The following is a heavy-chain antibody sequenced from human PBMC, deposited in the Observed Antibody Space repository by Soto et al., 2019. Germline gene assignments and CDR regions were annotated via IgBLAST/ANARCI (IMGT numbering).Heavy chain of an antibody. V-gene: IGHV3-21*01. Sequence: GGSLRLSCAASGFTFSVYTMGWVRQAPGKGLEWVSLIYDDGSSAFYADSVKGRFTISRDNAKNSLYLQMNDLGAGDTAVYYCARVDYGMDVWGQGTTVTVYS. CDR2: IYDDGSSA. CDR1: GFTFSVYT. J-gene: IGHJ6*02. CDR3: ARVDYGMDV.